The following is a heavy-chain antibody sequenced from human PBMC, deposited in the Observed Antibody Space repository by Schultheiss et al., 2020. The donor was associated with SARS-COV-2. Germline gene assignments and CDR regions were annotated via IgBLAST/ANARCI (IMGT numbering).Heavy chain of an antibody. V-gene: IGHV3-30*07. J-gene: IGHJ6*02. CDR1: GFTFSSYA. Sequence: GESLKISCAASGFTFSSYAMHWVRQAPGKGLEWVAVISYDGSNKYYADSVKGRFTISRDNAKNSLYLQMNSLRAEDTAVYYCARDSSLYGMDVWGQGTTVTVSS. D-gene: IGHD6-13*01. CDR3: ARDSSLYGMDV. CDR2: ISYDGSNK.